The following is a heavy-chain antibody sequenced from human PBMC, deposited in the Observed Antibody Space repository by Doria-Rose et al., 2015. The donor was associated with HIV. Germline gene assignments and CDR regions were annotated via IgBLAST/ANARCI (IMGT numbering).Heavy chain of an antibody. CDR2: ISRDSAAK. CDR1: GFSFEASA. CDR3: AKAPIIGPKYYFYMDV. V-gene: IGHV3-9*01. D-gene: IGHD3-3*01. Sequence: VQLEQSGVRLVLPGRSSRPSWVISGFSFEASAVPVVRLTSGKGLAWVAGISRDSAAKGNADSVEGRFTIPRDNAKKSVYLEMRSLRPEDTAFYYCAKAPIIGPKYYFYMDVWGKGTSVTVSS. J-gene: IGHJ6*03.